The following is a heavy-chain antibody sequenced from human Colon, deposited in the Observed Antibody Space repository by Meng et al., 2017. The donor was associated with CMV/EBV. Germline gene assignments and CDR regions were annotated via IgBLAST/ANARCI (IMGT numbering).Heavy chain of an antibody. CDR1: ITTTY. CDR3: ARDRHCSGGSCYPIYWYFDL. J-gene: IGHJ2*01. V-gene: IGHV4-59*01. D-gene: IGHD2-15*01. Sequence: ITTTYWTWIRQTPGTGLEWIGYIYYSGSSNYNPSLKSRVTISLDTSKNQFSLRLSSVTAADTAMYYCARDRHCSGGSCYPIYWYFDLWGRGTLVTVSS. CDR2: IYYSGSS.